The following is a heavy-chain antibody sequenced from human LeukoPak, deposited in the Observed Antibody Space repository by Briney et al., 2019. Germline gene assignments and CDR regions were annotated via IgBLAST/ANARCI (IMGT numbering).Heavy chain of an antibody. V-gene: IGHV2-70*01. CDR1: GFSLTTTGVC. D-gene: IGHD3-22*01. Sequence: SGPTLVNPTQTLTLTCTFSGFSLTTTGVCVTWIRQPPGKALEWLALTDWDGDKYYSTSLKTRLTISKDTSKNQVVLTMTNMDPVDTATYYCARTVGGRGSGYDYWGQGALVTVSS. CDR3: ARTVGGRGSGYDY. J-gene: IGHJ4*02. CDR2: TDWDGDK.